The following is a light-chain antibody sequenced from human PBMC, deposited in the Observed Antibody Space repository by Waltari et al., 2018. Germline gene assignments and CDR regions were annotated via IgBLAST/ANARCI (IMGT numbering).Light chain of an antibody. CDR1: RSDVGGYNY. CDR3: SSYTGSNTWV. V-gene: IGLV2-14*03. Sequence: QSALTQPASVSGSPGQSITISCTGTRSDVGGYNYVSWYQQHPGKAPKLIIYDVSDRPSGVSNRGDGSKSVNTASLTVSGLQPEDEADYFCSSYTGSNTWVFGGGTKLTVL. J-gene: IGLJ3*02. CDR2: DVS.